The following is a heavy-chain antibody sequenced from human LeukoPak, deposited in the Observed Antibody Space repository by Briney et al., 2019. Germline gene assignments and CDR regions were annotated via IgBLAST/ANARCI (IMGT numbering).Heavy chain of an antibody. CDR2: ISGGGGTT. V-gene: IGHV3-23*01. CDR1: GFSFSNYA. D-gene: IGHD5-12*01. Sequence: GGSLRLSYAASGFSFSNYAMSWARQAPGKGLEWVSAISGGGGTTYYTDSVKGRFTISRDNSKHTLYLQMNSLRAEDTAVYYCAKDLSGGYDYFDYWGQGTLVTVSS. CDR3: AKDLSGGYDYFDY. J-gene: IGHJ4*02.